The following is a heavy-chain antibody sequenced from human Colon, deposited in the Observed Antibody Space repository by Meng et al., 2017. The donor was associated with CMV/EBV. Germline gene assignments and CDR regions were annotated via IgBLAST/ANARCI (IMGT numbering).Heavy chain of an antibody. CDR3: AKDPSLGYYDSSGPTAYFDY. Sequence: SIYAMSWVRQAPGKGLEWVSAISDSGGITYYADSVRGRFTISRDNSKNTLYLQMNSLRAEDTAVYYCAKDPSLGYYDSSGPTAYFDYWGQGTLVTVSS. CDR2: ISDSGGIT. V-gene: IGHV3-23*01. J-gene: IGHJ4*02. D-gene: IGHD3-22*01. CDR1: SIYA.